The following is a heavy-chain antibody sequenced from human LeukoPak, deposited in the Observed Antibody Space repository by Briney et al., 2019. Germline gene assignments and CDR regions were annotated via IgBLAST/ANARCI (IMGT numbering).Heavy chain of an antibody. Sequence: GGSLRLSCTASGFTFGDYGMSWVRQGPGKGLEWAGFIRSKAYGGTTEYAASVKGTFTISRDDSTSIAYLQMNSLKTEDTAVYYCTRGDYYYDRSGYQVLFDYWGQGTLVTVSS. CDR3: TRGDYYYDRSGYQVLFDY. V-gene: IGHV3-49*04. D-gene: IGHD3-22*01. J-gene: IGHJ4*02. CDR2: IRSKAYGGTT. CDR1: GFTFGDYG.